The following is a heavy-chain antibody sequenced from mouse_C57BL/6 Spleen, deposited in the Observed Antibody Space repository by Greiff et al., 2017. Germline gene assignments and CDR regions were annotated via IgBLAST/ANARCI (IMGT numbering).Heavy chain of an antibody. CDR2: IHPNSGST. Sequence: QVQLQQPGAELVKPGASVKLSCKASGYTFTSYWMHWVKQRPGQGLEWIGMIHPNSGSTNYNEKFKSKATLTVDKSSSTAYMQLSSLTSEDSAVXDCAGLTYGSYYFDYWGQGTTLTVSS. V-gene: IGHV1-64*01. CDR3: AGLTYGSYYFDY. J-gene: IGHJ2*01. D-gene: IGHD1-1*01. CDR1: GYTFTSYW.